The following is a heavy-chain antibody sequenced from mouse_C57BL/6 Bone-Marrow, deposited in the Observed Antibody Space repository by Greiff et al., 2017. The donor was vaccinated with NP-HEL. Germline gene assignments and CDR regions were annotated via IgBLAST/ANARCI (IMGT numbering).Heavy chain of an antibody. V-gene: IGHV1-54*01. CDR3: ARWGTCYGSSYRAWFAY. CDR2: INPGSGGT. J-gene: IGHJ3*01. Sequence: QVQLQQSGAELVRPGTSVKVSCKASGYAFTNYLIEWVKQRPGQGLEWIGVINPGSGGTNYNEKFKGKATLTADKSSSTAYMQLSSLTSEDSAVYFCARWGTCYGSSYRAWFAYWGQGTLVTVSA. CDR1: GYAFTNYL. D-gene: IGHD1-1*01.